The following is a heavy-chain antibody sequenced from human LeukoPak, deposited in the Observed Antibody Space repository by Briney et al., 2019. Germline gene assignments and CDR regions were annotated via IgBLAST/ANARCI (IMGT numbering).Heavy chain of an antibody. CDR1: GGSFSAYN. J-gene: IGHJ4*02. Sequence: SETLSLTCAVYGGSFSAYNCSWIRQPPGKGLEWIGQINHSGSTNYNPSLKSRVTISVDTSNNQFSLKLSSVTAADTAVYYCAGEDYDILTGYLCWGQGTLVTVSS. D-gene: IGHD3-9*01. CDR2: INHSGST. V-gene: IGHV4-34*01. CDR3: AGEDYDILTGYLC.